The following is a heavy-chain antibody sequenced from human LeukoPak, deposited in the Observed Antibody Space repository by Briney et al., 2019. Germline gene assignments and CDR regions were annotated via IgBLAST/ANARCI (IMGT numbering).Heavy chain of an antibody. V-gene: IGHV3-30*04. D-gene: IGHD3-22*01. J-gene: IGHJ4*02. CDR2: ISYDGSNK. CDR3: AKDRDDYDSRDSGFDY. CDR1: GFTFNYYT. Sequence: HPGGSLRLSCVASGFTFNYYTVHWVRQAPGKGLEWVAVISYDGSNKYYADSVKGRFTISRDNSKNTLYLQMNSLRAEDTAVYYCAKDRDDYDSRDSGFDYWGQGTLVTVSS.